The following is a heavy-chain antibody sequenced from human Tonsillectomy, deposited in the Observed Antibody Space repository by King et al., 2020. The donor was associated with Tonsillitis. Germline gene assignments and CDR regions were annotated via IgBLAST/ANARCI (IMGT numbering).Heavy chain of an antibody. Sequence: QLVQSGAEVKEPGASVKVSCKASGYIFTDFYMHWLRQAPGQGFEWVGWINPNNGGTIYAQKFQGRVTMTRDTSISTAYMELSSLRSDDTAVYYCARHIGDLKIKIWGKGARVPVSQASTKGHRSSPWR. V-gene: IGHV1-2*02. CDR2: INPNNGGT. CDR1: GYIFTDFY. CDR3: ARHIGDLKIKIWGKGARVPVSQASTKGHRSSP. J-gene: IGHJ5*02. D-gene: IGHD3-16*01.